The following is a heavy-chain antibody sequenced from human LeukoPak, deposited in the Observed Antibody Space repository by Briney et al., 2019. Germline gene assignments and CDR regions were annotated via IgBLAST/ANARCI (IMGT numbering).Heavy chain of an antibody. CDR2: IYYSGST. Sequence: SETLSLTCTVSGGSISSYYWSWIRQPPGKGLEWIGYIYYSGSTNYNPSLKSRVTISVDTSKNQFSLKLSSVTAADTAVYYCARHLPLGIAAAGPFDPWGQGTLVTVSS. CDR1: GGSISSYY. V-gene: IGHV4-59*08. D-gene: IGHD6-13*01. CDR3: ARHLPLGIAAAGPFDP. J-gene: IGHJ5*02.